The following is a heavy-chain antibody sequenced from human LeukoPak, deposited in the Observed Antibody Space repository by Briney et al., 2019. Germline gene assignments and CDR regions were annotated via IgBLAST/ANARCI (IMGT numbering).Heavy chain of an antibody. CDR3: ARGFSGYSYGSEY. J-gene: IGHJ4*02. Sequence: GASVKVSCKASGYTFTGFYMHWVRQAPGQGLEWMGLSNPNSGGTNYAQKFQGRVTMTRDTSISTAYMELSRLRSDDTAVYYCARGFSGYSYGSEYWGQGTLVPVFS. V-gene: IGHV1-2*06. CDR2: SNPNSGGT. CDR1: GYTFTGFY. D-gene: IGHD5-18*01.